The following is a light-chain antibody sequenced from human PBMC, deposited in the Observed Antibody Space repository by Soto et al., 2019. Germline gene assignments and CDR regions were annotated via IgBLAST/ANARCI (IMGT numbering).Light chain of an antibody. V-gene: IGKV1-17*01. CDR2: STY. CDR1: QDIGND. CDR3: LQHNSYPRT. Sequence: DIQMTQSPSSLSASVGDRVTITCRASQDIGNDLGWYQQKPGKAPKRLIYSTYSLQTGVPSRFSGSGSGTDFSLIISLLQPEDSATYFCLQHNSYPRTFGQGTKVE. J-gene: IGKJ1*01.